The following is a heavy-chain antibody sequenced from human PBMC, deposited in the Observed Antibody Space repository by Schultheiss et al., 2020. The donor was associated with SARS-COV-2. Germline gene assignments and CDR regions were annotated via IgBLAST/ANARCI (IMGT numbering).Heavy chain of an antibody. CDR1: GGSISSRSYF. V-gene: IGHV4-61*01. D-gene: IGHD1-26*01. Sequence: SETLSLTCTVSGGSISSRSYFWGWIRQPPGKGLEWIGYIYYSGSTNYNPSLKSRVTISVDTSKNQFSLKLSSVTAADTAIYYCAKGGSGTYGDFQHWGQGTLVTVSS. CDR3: AKGGSGTYGDFQH. CDR2: IYYSGST. J-gene: IGHJ1*01.